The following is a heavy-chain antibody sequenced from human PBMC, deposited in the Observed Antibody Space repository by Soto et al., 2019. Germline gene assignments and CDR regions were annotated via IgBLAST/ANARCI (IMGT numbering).Heavy chain of an antibody. CDR2: ISAYSGNT. D-gene: IGHD2-2*01. Sequence: QVQLVQSGAEVKKPGASVKVSCKASGYTFTSYGISWARQAPGQGLEWLGGISAYSGNTNLARTFQGRVAMTTDPSTSTVDMELKILTCEYSTVYYCARHAGGYGTITGCDSSLWHNWFDPWGQGTPVTVSS. CDR3: ARHAGGYGTITGCDSSLWHNWFDP. V-gene: IGHV1-18*01. J-gene: IGHJ5*02. CDR1: GYTFTSYG.